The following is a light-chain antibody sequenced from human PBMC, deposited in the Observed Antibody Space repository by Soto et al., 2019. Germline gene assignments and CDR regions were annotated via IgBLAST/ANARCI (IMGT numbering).Light chain of an antibody. J-gene: IGLJ3*02. Sequence: QPASVSGSPGQSITISCTGTSSDVGGYNYVSWYQQHPGKAPKLMIYDVSNRPSGVSNRFSGSKSGNTASLTISGLQAEDEADYYCSSYTSSSSWVFGGGTKLTVL. CDR2: DVS. CDR1: SSDVGGYNY. CDR3: SSYTSSSSWV. V-gene: IGLV2-14*01.